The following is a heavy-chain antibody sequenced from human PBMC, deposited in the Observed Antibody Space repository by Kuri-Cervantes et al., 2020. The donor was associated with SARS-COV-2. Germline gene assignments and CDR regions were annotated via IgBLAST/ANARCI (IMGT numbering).Heavy chain of an antibody. D-gene: IGHD6-19*01. Sequence: GGSLRLSCAASGFTFSSYWMSWVRQAPGKGLEWVAIISYDGRNTKFADSVKGRFTISRDNSKNVVYLQMNSLRIEDTAEYFCARDPWGADISGWKRPFDYWGQGTLVTVSS. J-gene: IGHJ4*02. CDR1: GFTFSSYW. CDR3: ARDPWGADISGWKRPFDY. CDR2: ISYDGRNT. V-gene: IGHV3-30*14.